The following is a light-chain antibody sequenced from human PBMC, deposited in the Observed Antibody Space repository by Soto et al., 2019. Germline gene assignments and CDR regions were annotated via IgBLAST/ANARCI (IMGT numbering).Light chain of an antibody. CDR2: DAS. J-gene: IGKJ5*01. V-gene: IGKV3-11*01. CDR1: QSFSSY. Sequence: EIVLTQSPGTLSLSPGARATLSCRASQSFSSYLAWYQQKPGQAPRLLIYDASNRATGIPARFSGRGSGTDFTLTTSSLEPEDFAVYYGQQRSNWSPVITFGQGTRLEIK. CDR3: QQRSNWSPVIT.